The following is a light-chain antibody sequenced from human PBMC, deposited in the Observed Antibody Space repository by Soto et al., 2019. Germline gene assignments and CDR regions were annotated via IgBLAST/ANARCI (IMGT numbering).Light chain of an antibody. CDR1: QSRGSTF. CDR3: QLYVISPH. Sequence: DIVLTQSPGTLTLSPGERATLSCKTSQSRGSTFLAWYQHKPGQAPRLLIYASSNRATGIPDRFSGSASGTDFTLTINRLEPEDFAVYYCQLYVISPHFGQGTRLEIK. J-gene: IGKJ5*01. V-gene: IGKV3-20*01. CDR2: ASS.